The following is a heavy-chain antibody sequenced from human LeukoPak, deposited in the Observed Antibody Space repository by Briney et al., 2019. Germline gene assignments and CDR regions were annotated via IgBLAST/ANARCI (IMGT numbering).Heavy chain of an antibody. CDR2: ISYDGSNK. V-gene: IGHV3-30-3*01. D-gene: IGHD6-19*01. J-gene: IGHJ4*02. Sequence: PGRSLRLSCAASGFTFSSSGFTFSSYAMHWVRQAPGKGLEWVAVISYDGSNKYYADSVKGRFTISRDNSKNTLYLQMNSLRAEDTAVYHCARSIAVAVVYFDYWGQGTLVTVSS. CDR1: GFTFSSSGFTFSSYA. CDR3: ARSIAVAVVYFDY.